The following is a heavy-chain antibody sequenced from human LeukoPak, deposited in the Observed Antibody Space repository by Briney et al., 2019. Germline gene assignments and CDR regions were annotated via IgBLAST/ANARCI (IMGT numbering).Heavy chain of an antibody. D-gene: IGHD6-19*01. V-gene: IGHV4-61*08. Sequence: SETLSLTCTVSGGSISSGGYYWSWIRQHPGKGLEWIGYIYYSGSTNYNPSLKSRVTISVDTSKNQFSLKLSSVTAADTAVYYCARHGSVAVAGKKPVNYNFDYWGQGTLVTVSS. J-gene: IGHJ4*02. CDR2: IYYSGST. CDR1: GGSISSGGYY. CDR3: ARHGSVAVAGKKPVNYNFDY.